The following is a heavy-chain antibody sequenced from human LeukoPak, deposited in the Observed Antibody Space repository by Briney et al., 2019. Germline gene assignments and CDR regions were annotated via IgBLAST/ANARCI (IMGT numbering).Heavy chain of an antibody. CDR3: ARETIADY. J-gene: IGHJ4*02. CDR1: GFTFCDYY. V-gene: IGHV3-11*04. Sequence: PGGTLRPSCAASGFTFCDYYMSWIGQARGKGVAWFSYINSSGSTIYYAAYVKGRFTISKDNAKNSLYLQINSLRAEDTAVYSCARETIADYWGQGTLVTVSS. CDR2: INSSGSTI. D-gene: IGHD5-24*01.